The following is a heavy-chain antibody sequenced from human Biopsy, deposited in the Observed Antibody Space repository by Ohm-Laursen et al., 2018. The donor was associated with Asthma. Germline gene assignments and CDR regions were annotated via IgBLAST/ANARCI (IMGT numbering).Heavy chain of an antibody. J-gene: IGHJ6*02. Sequence: PSETLSLTCTVSGGSMTPTSHYWDWIRQAPGKGLEWIGYISYGGKTSYNPSLKNRVTISRGTSKNQFSLRLTSVTAADTAVYFCARRITIFGVVQKDHGMDAWGQGTTVIVSS. CDR3: ARRITIFGVVQKDHGMDA. V-gene: IGHV4-39*01. D-gene: IGHD3-3*01. CDR1: GGSMTPTSHY. CDR2: ISYGGKT.